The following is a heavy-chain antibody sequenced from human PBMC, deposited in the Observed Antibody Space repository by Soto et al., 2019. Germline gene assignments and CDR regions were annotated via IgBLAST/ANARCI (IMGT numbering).Heavy chain of an antibody. D-gene: IGHD4-17*01. CDR3: AGMSGRLYGDKGFDN. J-gene: IGHJ4*02. CDR2: VHYSGST. Sequence: QVQLQESGPGLVKPSQTLSLTCIVSGGSLSNADYYWSWIRQPPGKGLEWIGYVHYSGSTYSSPSLQSRVTMSMDMSKNQFSLRLSSVTASDTAFYYCAGMSGRLYGDKGFDNWGQGTLVAVSS. V-gene: IGHV4-30-4*01. CDR1: GGSLSNADYY.